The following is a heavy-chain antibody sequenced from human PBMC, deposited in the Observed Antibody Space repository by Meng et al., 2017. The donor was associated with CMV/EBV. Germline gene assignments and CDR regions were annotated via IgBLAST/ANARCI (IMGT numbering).Heavy chain of an antibody. Sequence: ASVKVSCKASGYTFTGYYMHWVRQDPGQGLEWMGWINPNSGGTNYAQKFQGRVTMTRDTSISTAYMELSRLRSDDTAVYYCATTRIGDFWSGLHYWGQGTLVTVSS. CDR3: ATTRIGDFWSGLHY. V-gene: IGHV1-2*02. D-gene: IGHD3-3*01. CDR2: INPNSGGT. CDR1: GYTFTGYY. J-gene: IGHJ4*02.